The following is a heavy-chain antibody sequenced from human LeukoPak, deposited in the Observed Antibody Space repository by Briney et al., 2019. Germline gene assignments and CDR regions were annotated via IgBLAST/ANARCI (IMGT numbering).Heavy chain of an antibody. V-gene: IGHV4-34*01. CDR2: INHSGST. CDR3: ARGTDEYSSPWDAFDI. D-gene: IGHD6-6*01. CDR1: GGSFSGYY. Sequence: SETLSLTRAVYGGSFSGYYWSWIRQPPGKGLEWIGEINHSGSTNYNPSLKSRVTISVDTSKNQFSLKLSSVTAADTAVYYCARGTDEYSSPWDAFDIWGQGTMVTVSS. J-gene: IGHJ3*02.